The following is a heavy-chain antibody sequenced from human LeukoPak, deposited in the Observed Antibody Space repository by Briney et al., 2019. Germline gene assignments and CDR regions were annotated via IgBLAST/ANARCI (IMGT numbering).Heavy chain of an antibody. V-gene: IGHV3-30-3*01. D-gene: IGHD6-19*01. Sequence: GGSLRLSCAASGFTFSSYAMSWVRQAPGKGLEWVAVISYDGSNKYYADSVKGRFTISRDNSKNTLYLQMNSLRAEDTAVYYCARDRIAVAGGYYYYGMDVWGQGTTVTVSS. J-gene: IGHJ6*02. CDR1: GFTFSSYA. CDR2: ISYDGSNK. CDR3: ARDRIAVAGGYYYYGMDV.